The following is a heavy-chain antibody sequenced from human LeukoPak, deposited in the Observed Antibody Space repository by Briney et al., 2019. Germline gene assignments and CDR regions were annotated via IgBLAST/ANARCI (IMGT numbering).Heavy chain of an antibody. CDR2: ITARADST. CDR1: GFTFSNYA. D-gene: IGHD2-8*02. J-gene: IGHJ3*02. V-gene: IGHV3-23*01. Sequence: GGSLRLSCAASGFTFSNYAMSWVRQAPGQGLEWVSGITARADSTYYADSVKGRVTISRDNSKTTLLLQLNSLRAEDAAVYYCAKTYMWSIDAFHIWGQGTMVTVSS. CDR3: AKTYMWSIDAFHI.